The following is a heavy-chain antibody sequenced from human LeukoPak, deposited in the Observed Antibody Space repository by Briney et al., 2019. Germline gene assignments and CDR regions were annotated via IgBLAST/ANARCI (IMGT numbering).Heavy chain of an antibody. J-gene: IGHJ3*02. CDR2: INSDATRP. V-gene: IGHV3-74*01. D-gene: IGHD3-10*01. Sequence: GRSLRLSCAASGFTFSDYWMHWVRQAPGEGLVWVSRINSDATRPSYADSVKGRFTISRDNAKNTLYLQMNSLRADDTALYYCARETRETGRYYHQADAFDIWGQGTRVSVSS. CDR3: ARETRETGRYYHQADAFDI. CDR1: GFTFSDYW.